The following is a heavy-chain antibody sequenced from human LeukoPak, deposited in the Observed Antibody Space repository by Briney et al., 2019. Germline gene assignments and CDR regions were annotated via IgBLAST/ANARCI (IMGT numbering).Heavy chain of an antibody. CDR1: GYTFTGYY. D-gene: IGHD2-8*01. V-gene: IGHV1-2*06. CDR2: INPNSGGT. J-gene: IGHJ4*02. Sequence: GASVKVSCKASGYTFTGYYMHWVRQAPGQGLEWMGRINPNSGGTNYAQKFQGRVTMTRDTSISTAYMELSRLRSEDTAVYYCARGHGPPTDCTNGVCYTRGYFDYWGQGTLVTVSS. CDR3: ARGHGPPTDCTNGVCYTRGYFDY.